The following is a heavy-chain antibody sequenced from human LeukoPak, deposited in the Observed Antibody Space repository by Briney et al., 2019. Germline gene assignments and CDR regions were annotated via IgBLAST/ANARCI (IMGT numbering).Heavy chain of an antibody. Sequence: PGRSLRLSCAASGFTFSSYAMHWVRQAPGKGLEWVAVISYDGSNKYYADSVKGRFTISRDNSKNTLYLQMNSLRAEDTAVYYCAKDIYWGANMDVWGKGTTVTVSS. CDR2: ISYDGSNK. D-gene: IGHD3-16*01. CDR1: GFTFSSYA. CDR3: AKDIYWGANMDV. J-gene: IGHJ6*03. V-gene: IGHV3-30-3*01.